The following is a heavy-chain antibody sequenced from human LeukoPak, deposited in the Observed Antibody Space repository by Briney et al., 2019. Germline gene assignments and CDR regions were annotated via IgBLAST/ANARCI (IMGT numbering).Heavy chain of an antibody. V-gene: IGHV4-59*01. D-gene: IGHD6-13*01. CDR1: GGSITSYY. Sequence: SETLSLTCTVSGGSITSYYWSWIRHPPGTGLEWIGYMYYSGNSYYNPSLKIRVTISVATAKNQFSRKLSSMTAADTAVYYCASYRNSWYYFDFWGQGTLVTVSS. J-gene: IGHJ4*02. CDR3: ASYRNSWYYFDF. CDR2: MYYSGNS.